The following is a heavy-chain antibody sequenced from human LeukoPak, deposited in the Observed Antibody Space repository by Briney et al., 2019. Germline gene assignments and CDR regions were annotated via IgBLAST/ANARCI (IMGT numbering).Heavy chain of an antibody. Sequence: SETLSLTCTVSGGSISSYYWSWIRQPPGKGLEWIGYIYYSGSTNYNPSLKSRVTISQDTSKNQFSLKLNSVTAADTAVYYCARQRYSYGTFDYWGQGTLVTVSA. CDR2: IYYSGST. CDR3: ARQRYSYGTFDY. J-gene: IGHJ4*02. V-gene: IGHV4-59*08. CDR1: GGSISSYY. D-gene: IGHD5-18*01.